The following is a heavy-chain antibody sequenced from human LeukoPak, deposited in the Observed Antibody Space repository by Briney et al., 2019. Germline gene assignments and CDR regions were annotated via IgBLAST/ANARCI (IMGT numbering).Heavy chain of an antibody. CDR3: ARDRGAYCGGDCYLGFDY. J-gene: IGHJ4*01. CDR1: GFTFSSYT. V-gene: IGHV3-21*01. Sequence: GGSLRLSCAASGFTFSSYTMNWVRQAPGKGLEWVSSIAGSSGYISYADSVKGRFTISRDNAKKSLYLQMTSLTAEDAAVYYCARDRGAYCGGDCYLGFDYWGRGTLVTVSS. D-gene: IGHD2-21*02. CDR2: IAGSSGYI.